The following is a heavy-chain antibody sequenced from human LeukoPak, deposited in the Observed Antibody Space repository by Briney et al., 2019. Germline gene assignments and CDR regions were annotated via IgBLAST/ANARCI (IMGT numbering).Heavy chain of an antibody. CDR3: ARVGGTSSGYADDAFDI. J-gene: IGHJ3*02. CDR1: GFTFRNYW. Sequence: GGSLRLSCAASGFTFRNYWMTLVRQAAGKGLEWVANMKEDGSDKYYVDSVKGRFTISRDNSKNTLYLQMNSLRAEDTAVYYCARVGGTSSGYADDAFDIWGQGTMVTVSS. V-gene: IGHV3-7*01. D-gene: IGHD3-22*01. CDR2: MKEDGSDK.